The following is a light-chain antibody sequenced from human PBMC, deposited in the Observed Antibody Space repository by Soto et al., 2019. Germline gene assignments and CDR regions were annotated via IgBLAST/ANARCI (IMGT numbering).Light chain of an antibody. CDR3: QQYYNWPPYT. CDR1: QNVDTN. J-gene: IGKJ2*01. CDR2: SAS. Sequence: EVVMTQSPATLSVSPGDRATLSCRASQNVDTNVAWYQHKPGQAPRLLVHSASTRATGIPTRFTGIGSGTDFTLTISGLQSDDFAVYYCQQYYNWPPYTFGQGTKLQIK. V-gene: IGKV3-15*01.